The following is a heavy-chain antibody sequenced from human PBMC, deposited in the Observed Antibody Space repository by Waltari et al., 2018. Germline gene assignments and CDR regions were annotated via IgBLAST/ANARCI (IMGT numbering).Heavy chain of an antibody. CDR2: IYYSGST. Sequence: QVQLQESGPGLVKPSQTLSLTCTVSGGSISSGGYYWSWIRQPPGKGLEWIGYIYYSGSTYYNPSLKSRVTISVDTSKNQFSLKLSSVTAADTAVYYCARVSGQLVRTIGLRGYFDYWGQGTLVTVSS. J-gene: IGHJ4*02. V-gene: IGHV4-31*03. CDR1: GGSISSGGYY. D-gene: IGHD6-6*01. CDR3: ARVSGQLVRTIGLRGYFDY.